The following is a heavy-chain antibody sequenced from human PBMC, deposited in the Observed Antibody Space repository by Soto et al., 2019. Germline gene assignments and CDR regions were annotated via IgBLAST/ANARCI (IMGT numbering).Heavy chain of an antibody. CDR3: ARGIMITFGGVTLLDY. V-gene: IGHV1-18*01. Sequence: ASVKVSCKASGYTFTSYGISWVRQAPGQGLEWMGWISAYNGNTNYAQKLQGRVTMTTDTSTSTAYMELRSLRSDDTAVYYCARGIMITFGGVTLLDYWGQGTLVTVSS. J-gene: IGHJ4*02. CDR2: ISAYNGNT. CDR1: GYTFTSYG. D-gene: IGHD3-16*01.